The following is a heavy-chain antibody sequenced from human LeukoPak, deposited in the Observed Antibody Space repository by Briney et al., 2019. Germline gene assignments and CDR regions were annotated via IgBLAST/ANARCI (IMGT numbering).Heavy chain of an antibody. D-gene: IGHD3-3*01. V-gene: IGHV3-30*02. CDR2: IRYDGSNK. CDR3: ASRFLEWLLPTDY. Sequence: GGSLRLSCAASGFTFSSYGMHWVRQAPGKGLEWVAFIRYDGSNKYYADSVKGRFTISRDNSKNTLYLQMNSLRAEDTAVYYCASRFLEWLLPTDYWGQGTLVTVSS. CDR1: GFTFSSYG. J-gene: IGHJ4*02.